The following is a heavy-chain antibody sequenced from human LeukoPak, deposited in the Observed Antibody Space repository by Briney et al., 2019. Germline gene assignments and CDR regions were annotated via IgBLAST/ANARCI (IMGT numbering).Heavy chain of an antibody. J-gene: IGHJ6*03. CDR1: GFTFSYYG. Sequence: GGSLRLSCAASGFTFSYYGMHWVRQAPGKGLEWVGLIWSDGSNAYYADSVKGRFTISRDNSKKTLYLQMNSLRDEDTAVYYCAKESVATRYYYHYCMDVWGKGTTVTVSS. CDR2: IWSDGSNA. D-gene: IGHD5-12*01. CDR3: AKESVATRYYYHYCMDV. V-gene: IGHV3-33*06.